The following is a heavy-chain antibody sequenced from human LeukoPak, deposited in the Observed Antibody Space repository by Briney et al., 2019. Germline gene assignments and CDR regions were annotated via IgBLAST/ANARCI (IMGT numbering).Heavy chain of an antibody. CDR3: ARGAGSSSWYSRDRRYYYYYYYMDV. D-gene: IGHD6-13*01. J-gene: IGHJ6*03. CDR2: ISAYNGNT. CDR1: GYTYTSYG. Sequence: ASVKVSCKASGYTYTSYGISWVRQAPGQGLEWMGWISAYNGNTNYAQKLQGRVTITRNTSISTAYMELSSLRSEDTAVYYCARGAGSSSWYSRDRRYYYYYYYMDVWGKGTTVTVSS. V-gene: IGHV1-18*01.